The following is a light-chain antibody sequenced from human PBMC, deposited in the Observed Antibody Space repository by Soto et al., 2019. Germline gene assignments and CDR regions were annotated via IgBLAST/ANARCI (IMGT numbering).Light chain of an antibody. CDR3: QQSDTFPAT. V-gene: IGKV1D-12*01. CDR2: AAS. J-gene: IGKJ4*01. CDR1: QGIRSW. Sequence: DIPMTQSPSSVSASVGARVTITCRASQGIRSWLAWYQQRPGKAPKLLISAASSLQSAVPSRFSGSGSGTDFTLTISSLQPDYFTTYYCQQSDTFPATFGGGTKVEIK.